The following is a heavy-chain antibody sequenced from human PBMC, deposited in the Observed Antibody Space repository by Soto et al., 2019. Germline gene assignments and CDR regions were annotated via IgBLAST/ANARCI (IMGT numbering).Heavy chain of an antibody. D-gene: IGHD2-15*01. CDR1: GGSISSYY. CDR3: ARVARFCSGGSCSRHFDY. J-gene: IGHJ4*02. Sequence: TSETLSLTCTVSGGSISSYYWSWIRQPPGKGLEWIGYIYYSGSTNYNPSLKSRVTISVATSKNQFSLKLSSVTAADTAVYYCARVARFCSGGSCSRHFDYWGQGTLVTVSS. CDR2: IYYSGST. V-gene: IGHV4-59*01.